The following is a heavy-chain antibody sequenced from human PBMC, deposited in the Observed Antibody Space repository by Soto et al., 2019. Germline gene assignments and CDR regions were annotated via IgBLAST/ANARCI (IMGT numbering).Heavy chain of an antibody. J-gene: IGHJ6*02. D-gene: IGHD2-15*01. CDR1: GYTFNSYG. V-gene: IGHV1-18*01. Sequence: QVQLVQSGAEVKKPGASVKVSCKASGYTFNSYGISWVRQAPRQGLEWMGWISAYKGNTNYAQKLQGRVTMTTDTSTSTVYMELTSLRSDDTAVYYCASSASIYCSGGSCSYYDMDVWGQGTTVIVSS. CDR2: ISAYKGNT. CDR3: ASSASIYCSGGSCSYYDMDV.